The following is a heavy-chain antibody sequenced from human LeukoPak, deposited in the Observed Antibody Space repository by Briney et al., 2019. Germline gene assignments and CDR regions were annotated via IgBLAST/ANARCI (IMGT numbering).Heavy chain of an antibody. D-gene: IGHD5-24*01. J-gene: IGHJ6*02. V-gene: IGHV3-21*01. CDR3: ARDRVKEDGYNYFSRYYYYGMDV. CDR2: ISSSSSYI. CDR1: GFTFSSYS. Sequence: GGSLRLSCAASGFTFSSYSMNWVRQAPGKGLEWVSSISSSSSYICHADSVKGRFTISRDNAKNSLYLQMNSLRAEDTAVYYCARDRVKEDGYNYFSRYYYYGMDVWGQGTTVTVSS.